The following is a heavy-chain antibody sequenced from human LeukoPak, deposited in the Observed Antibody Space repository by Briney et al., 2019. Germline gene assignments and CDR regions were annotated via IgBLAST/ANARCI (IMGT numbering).Heavy chain of an antibody. CDR1: GFTFSSYG. D-gene: IGHD3-10*01. CDR3: AKDLGLWFGELPNPFDY. CDR2: IRYDGSNK. J-gene: IGHJ4*02. Sequence: GGSLRLSCAASGFTFSSYGMHWVRQAPGKGLEWVAFIRYDGSNKYYADSVKGRFTISRDNSENTLYLQMNSLRAEDTAVYYCAKDLGLWFGELPNPFDYWGQGTLVTVSS. V-gene: IGHV3-30*02.